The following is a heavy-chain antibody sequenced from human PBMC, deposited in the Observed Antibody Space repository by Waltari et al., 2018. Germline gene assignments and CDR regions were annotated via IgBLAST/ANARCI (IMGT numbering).Heavy chain of an antibody. CDR3: ARDPGPIVGAPDY. D-gene: IGHD1-26*01. V-gene: IGHV1-2*02. CDR1: GYSSTAYN. CDR2: INPKNGDT. Sequence: QVQLVQSGTEVKKPGASVKLSCQASGYSSTAYNLHWVRQPPGQGLEWLGWINPKNGDTGYAQNFLGRVTMTRDTSINTVYMDLSGLRSDDTAVFYCARDPGPIVGAPDYWGQGTLVTVSS. J-gene: IGHJ4*02.